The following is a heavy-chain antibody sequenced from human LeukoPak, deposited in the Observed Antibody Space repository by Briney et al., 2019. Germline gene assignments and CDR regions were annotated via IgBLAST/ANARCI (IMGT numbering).Heavy chain of an antibody. D-gene: IGHD2/OR15-2a*01. CDR1: GFIFSAYA. V-gene: IGHV3-30*04. J-gene: IGHJ6*02. CDR2: ISFDGINQ. CDR3: ARIYDQNYHYSYIMGV. Sequence: GGSLRLSCEASGFIFSAYAMHWVRQAPGKGLEWVADISFDGINQYYADSVKGRFTISRDSFQSTLYLQMNSLRPEDTAVYYCARIYDQNYHYSYIMGVWGQGTTVTVSS.